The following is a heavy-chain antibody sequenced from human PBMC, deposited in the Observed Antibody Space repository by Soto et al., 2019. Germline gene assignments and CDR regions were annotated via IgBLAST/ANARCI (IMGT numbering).Heavy chain of an antibody. V-gene: IGHV4-34*01. D-gene: IGHD5-18*01. J-gene: IGHJ4*02. Sequence: QVQLQQWGAGLLKPSETLSLTCAVYGGSFSGYYWSWIRQPPGKGLEWIGEINHSGSTNYNPSLKSRVTISVDTSKNQFSLKLRSVTAADTAVYYCASPGYSYGYFDYWGQGTLVTVSS. CDR1: GGSFSGYY. CDR3: ASPGYSYGYFDY. CDR2: INHSGST.